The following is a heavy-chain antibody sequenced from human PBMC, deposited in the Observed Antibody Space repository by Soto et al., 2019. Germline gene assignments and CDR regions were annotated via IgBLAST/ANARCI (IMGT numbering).Heavy chain of an antibody. CDR3: ARVGVWGGSRYWPDY. CDR2: VSPDGSAQ. J-gene: IGHJ4*02. D-gene: IGHD3-16*02. V-gene: IGHV3-7*01. Sequence: PGGSLRLSCAASGFTFSTYWMTWVRQAPGEGLEWVANVSPDGSAQYYLDSVKGRFTISRDNAKNSLSLQMNSLRAEDRAVYYCARVGVWGGSRYWPDYWGQGTLVTVSS. CDR1: GFTFSTYW.